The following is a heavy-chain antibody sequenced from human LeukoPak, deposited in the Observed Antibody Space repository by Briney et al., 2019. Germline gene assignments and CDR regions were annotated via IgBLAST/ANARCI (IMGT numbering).Heavy chain of an antibody. CDR1: GYTFTDYY. Sequence: ASVKVSCKASGYTFTDYYMHWVRQAPGQGLEWMGRINPNSGGTNYAQKFQSRVTMTRDTSISTAYMELSRLRSDDTAVYYCARASNIYDSSGYYYTLDYWGQGTLVTVSS. D-gene: IGHD3-22*01. V-gene: IGHV1-2*06. J-gene: IGHJ4*02. CDR3: ARASNIYDSSGYYYTLDY. CDR2: INPNSGGT.